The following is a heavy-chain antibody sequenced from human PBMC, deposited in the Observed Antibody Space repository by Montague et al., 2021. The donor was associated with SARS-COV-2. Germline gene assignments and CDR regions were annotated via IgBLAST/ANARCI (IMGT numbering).Heavy chain of an antibody. V-gene: IGHV2-70*01. CDR2: XDWDDDK. D-gene: IGHD5-18*01. Sequence: PALVKPTQTLTLTCTFSGFSLSTSGMCVSWIRQPPGKALEWLALXDWDDDKYYSTSLKTRLTISKHTSKNQVVLTMTNMDPVDTATYCCARIPVSGTAMDQYYYYYGMDVWGQGTTVTVSS. CDR1: GFSLSTSGMC. J-gene: IGHJ6*02. CDR3: ARIPVSGTAMDQYYYYYGMDV.